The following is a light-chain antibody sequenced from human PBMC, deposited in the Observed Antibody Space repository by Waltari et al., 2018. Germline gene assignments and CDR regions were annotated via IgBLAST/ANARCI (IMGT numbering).Light chain of an antibody. CDR2: NVN. CDR1: STDVGGYNY. V-gene: IGLV2-14*03. J-gene: IGLJ2*01. Sequence: QSALTQPAPVSGSPGQSITISCTGTSTDVGGYNYVSWYQQHPGKAPKLLIYNVNNRPSGISNRFSGSKSGNTASLTISGLQDEDEADYYCSSYSPSTTLGIFGGGTRLTVL. CDR3: SSYSPSTTLGI.